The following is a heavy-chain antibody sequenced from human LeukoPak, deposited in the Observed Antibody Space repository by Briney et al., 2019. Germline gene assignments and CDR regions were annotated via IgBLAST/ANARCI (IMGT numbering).Heavy chain of an antibody. Sequence: GASVKGSCKASGYTFTGYYMHWVRQAPGQGLEWMGWINPNSGGTHYAQKFQGRVTMTRDRSISTAYMELSRLRSDDTAVYCCARDFNYDSSGPPGYWGQGTLVTVSS. CDR3: ARDFNYDSSGPPGY. CDR2: INPNSGGT. V-gene: IGHV1-2*02. J-gene: IGHJ4*02. D-gene: IGHD3-22*01. CDR1: GYTFTGYY.